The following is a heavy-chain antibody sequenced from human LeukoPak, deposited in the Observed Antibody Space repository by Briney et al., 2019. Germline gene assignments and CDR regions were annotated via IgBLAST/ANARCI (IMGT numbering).Heavy chain of an antibody. J-gene: IGHJ6*03. V-gene: IGHV4-61*02. D-gene: IGHD5-18*01. CDR2: ISSSGST. CDR1: GDSISSGDYY. Sequence: SETLSLTCTVSGDSISSGDYYWSWIRQPAGKGLEWIGRISSSGSTNYNPSLKSRVTISVDTSKNQFSLKLSSVTAADPAVYYCAREIWGLWFAYYYYYMDVWGKGTTVTISS. CDR3: AREIWGLWFAYYYYYMDV.